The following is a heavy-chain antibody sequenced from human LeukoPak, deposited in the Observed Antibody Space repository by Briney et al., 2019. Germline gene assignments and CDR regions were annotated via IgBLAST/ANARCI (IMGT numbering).Heavy chain of an antibody. CDR1: RFTVSNNY. J-gene: IGHJ5*02. CDR2: IYSGDNT. Sequence: GGSLRLSCAASRFTVSNNYMSWVRQAPGKGLEWVSVIYSGDNTYYADSVRGRFIVSRDNSKNTLYLQMNSLRAEDTAVYYCARDPGGNWFDPWGQGTLVTVSS. CDR3: ARDPGGNWFDP. V-gene: IGHV3-53*01. D-gene: IGHD3-16*01.